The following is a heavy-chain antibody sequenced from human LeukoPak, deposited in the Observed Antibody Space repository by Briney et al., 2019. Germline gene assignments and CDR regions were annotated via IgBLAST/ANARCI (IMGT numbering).Heavy chain of an antibody. Sequence: GESLKISCKGSGYIFSNYWIGWVRQMPGKGRQWMGIIYPGDSSTRYSPSFQGQVTISADKSISTAYLQWSSLKASDTAMYFCARFAYGADYFPGHYWGRGTLVTVSS. D-gene: IGHD4/OR15-4a*01. J-gene: IGHJ4*02. CDR1: GYIFSNYW. CDR2: IYPGDSST. CDR3: ARFAYGADYFPGHY. V-gene: IGHV5-51*01.